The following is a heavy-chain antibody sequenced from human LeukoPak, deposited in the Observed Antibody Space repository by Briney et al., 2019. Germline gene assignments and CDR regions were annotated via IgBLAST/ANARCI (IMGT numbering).Heavy chain of an antibody. CDR3: ARAPFDYGNYYNYFDY. V-gene: IGHV1-69*13. CDR1: GGTFSSYA. Sequence: SVKVSCKASGGTFSSYAISWVRQAPGQGLEWMGGIIPIFGTANYAQKFQGRVTITADESTSTAYMELSSLRSEDTAVYYCARAPFDYGNYYNYFDYWGQGTLVTVSS. D-gene: IGHD4-11*01. J-gene: IGHJ4*02. CDR2: IIPIFGTA.